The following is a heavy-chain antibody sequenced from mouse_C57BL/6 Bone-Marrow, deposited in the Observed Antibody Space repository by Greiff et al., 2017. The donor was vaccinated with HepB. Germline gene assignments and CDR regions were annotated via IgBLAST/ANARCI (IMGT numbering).Heavy chain of an antibody. CDR1: GFTFSDYG. V-gene: IGHV5-17*01. CDR2: ISSGSSTI. J-gene: IGHJ4*01. D-gene: IGHD3-3*01. Sequence: EVNVVESGGGLVKPGGSLKLSCAASGFTFSDYGMHWVRQAPEKGLEWVAYISSGSSTIYYADTVKGRFTISRDNAKNTLFLQMTSLRSEDTAMYYCAREGTGAMDYWGQGTSVTVSS. CDR3: AREGTGAMDY.